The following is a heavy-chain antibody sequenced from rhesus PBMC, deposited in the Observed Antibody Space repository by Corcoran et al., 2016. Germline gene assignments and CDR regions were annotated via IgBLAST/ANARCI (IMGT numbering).Heavy chain of an antibody. CDR1: GDSISSPYW. D-gene: IGHD3-40*01. CDR3: ALRFGTSFAY. CDR2: IFGSTGSS. Sequence: HVQLRESGPAVVKPSDTLSLTCSVSGDSISSPYWWSWVRQSPRTGLEWICNIFGSTGSSEYSPSLESRVTISKDTSNNRFSLNLISVTAADNAIYYCALRFGTSFAYWGQGVLVTVSS. V-gene: IGHV4-93*01. J-gene: IGHJ4*01.